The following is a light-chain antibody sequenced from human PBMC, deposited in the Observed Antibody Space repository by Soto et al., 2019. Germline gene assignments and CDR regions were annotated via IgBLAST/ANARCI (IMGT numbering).Light chain of an antibody. Sequence: DIQMTQSPSSVSASVGDRVTITCRASQSMRTYLNWYQQKPGKAPNLLIHAASSLQSGVPSRFSGSGSGTDFTLTISSLQPEDFATYYCQQSYSTPWTFGQGTKVDIK. CDR1: QSMRTY. V-gene: IGKV1-39*01. CDR2: AAS. CDR3: QQSYSTPWT. J-gene: IGKJ1*01.